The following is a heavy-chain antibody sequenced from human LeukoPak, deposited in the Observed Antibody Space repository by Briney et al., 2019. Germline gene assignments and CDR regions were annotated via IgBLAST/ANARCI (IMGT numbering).Heavy chain of an antibody. CDR2: ISYGGSNK. V-gene: IGHV3-30*18. D-gene: IGHD6-13*01. Sequence: PGRSLRLSCAASGFTFSSYGMHWVRQAPGKGLEWVAVISYGGSNKYYADSVKGRFTISRDNSKNTLYLQMNSLRAEDTAVYYCAKGPQQLVRNYYYYGMDVWGQGTTVTVSS. J-gene: IGHJ6*02. CDR3: AKGPQQLVRNYYYYGMDV. CDR1: GFTFSSYG.